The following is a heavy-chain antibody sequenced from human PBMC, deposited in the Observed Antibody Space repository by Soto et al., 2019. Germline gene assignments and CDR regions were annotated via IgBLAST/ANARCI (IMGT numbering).Heavy chain of an antibody. D-gene: IGHD3-9*01. Sequence: SETLSLTCTVSGGSISSYYWSWIRQPPGKGLEWIGYIYYSGSTNYNPSLKSRVTISVDTSKNQFSLKLSSVTAADTAVYYCARDTLHYDILTGYHNWFDPWGQGTLVTVSS. V-gene: IGHV4-59*01. CDR2: IYYSGST. CDR1: GGSISSYY. CDR3: ARDTLHYDILTGYHNWFDP. J-gene: IGHJ5*02.